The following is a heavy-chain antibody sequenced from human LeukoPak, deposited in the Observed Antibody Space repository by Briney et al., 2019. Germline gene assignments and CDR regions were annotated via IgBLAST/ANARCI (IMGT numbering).Heavy chain of an antibody. J-gene: IGHJ4*02. CDR3: ARVDFSSSSFGF. D-gene: IGHD6-6*01. CDR2: IYPGDSDT. CDR1: GYSFYTYG. V-gene: IGHV5-51*01. Sequence: GESLKISCKASGYSFYTYGIGWVRQMPGKGLEWMAIIYPGDSDTRYSPSFQGQVTISADKSISTTYLQWSSLKASDTAMFYCARVDFSSSSFGFWGQGTLVTVSS.